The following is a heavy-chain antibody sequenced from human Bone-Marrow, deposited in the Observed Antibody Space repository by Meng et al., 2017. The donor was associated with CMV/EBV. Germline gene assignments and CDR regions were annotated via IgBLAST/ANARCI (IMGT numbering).Heavy chain of an antibody. J-gene: IGHJ6*02. CDR3: AKVAGPAIVVFHYYYYGMDV. D-gene: IGHD2-21*01. Sequence: GESLKISCAASGFTFSSYAMSWVRQAPGKGLEWVSAISGSGGSTYYADSVKGRFTISRDNSKNTLYLQMNSLRAEDTAVYYCAKVAGPAIVVFHYYYYGMDVWGQGNTVNVSS. V-gene: IGHV3-23*01. CDR2: ISGSGGST. CDR1: GFTFSSYA.